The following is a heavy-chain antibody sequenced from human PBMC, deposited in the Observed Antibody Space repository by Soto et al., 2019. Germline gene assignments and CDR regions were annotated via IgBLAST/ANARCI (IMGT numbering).Heavy chain of an antibody. CDR2: IYYSGST. CDR1: GGSISSGGYY. D-gene: IGHD2-15*01. CDR3: ARDNRIGYCSGGSCYSWDYYYGMDV. J-gene: IGHJ6*02. V-gene: IGHV4-31*03. Sequence: SETLSLTCTVSGGSISSGGYYWSWIRQHPGKGLEWIGYIYYSGSTYYNPSLKSRVTISVDTSKNQFSLKPSSVTAADTAVYYCARDNRIGYCSGGSCYSWDYYYGMDVWGQGTTVTVSS.